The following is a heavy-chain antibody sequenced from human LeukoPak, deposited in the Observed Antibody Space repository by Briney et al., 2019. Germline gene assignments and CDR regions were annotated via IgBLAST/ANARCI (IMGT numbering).Heavy chain of an antibody. CDR3: ARAATGNFDY. CDR2: IYYSGST. V-gene: IGHV4-31*03. CDR1: GGSISSSSYY. Sequence: SETLSLTCTVSGGSISSSSYYWGWIRQPPGKGLEWIGYIYYSGSTYYNPSLKSRVTISVDTSKNQFSLKLSSVTAADTAVYYCARAATGNFDYWGQGTLVTVSS. J-gene: IGHJ4*02. D-gene: IGHD1-1*01.